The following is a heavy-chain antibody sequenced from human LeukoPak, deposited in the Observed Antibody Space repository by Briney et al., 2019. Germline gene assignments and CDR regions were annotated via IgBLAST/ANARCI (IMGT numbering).Heavy chain of an antibody. Sequence: GGSLRLSCAASGFTFSSYAMSWVRQAPGKGLEWVSAISGSGGSTYYADSVKGRFIISRDNAKNSLFLQLNSLRAEDTAVYYCVRDRGWFHFDLWGQGTLVTVSS. CDR1: GFTFSSYA. J-gene: IGHJ4*02. D-gene: IGHD3-10*01. V-gene: IGHV3-23*01. CDR2: ISGSGGST. CDR3: VRDRGWFHFDL.